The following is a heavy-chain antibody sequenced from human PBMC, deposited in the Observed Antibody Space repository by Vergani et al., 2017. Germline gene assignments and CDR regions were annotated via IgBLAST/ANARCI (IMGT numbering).Heavy chain of an antibody. CDR3: ARDRGKSRGRGYEWVFDY. J-gene: IGHJ4*02. D-gene: IGHD5-12*01. V-gene: IGHV4-34*11. CDR2: IYYSGST. CDR1: GGSFSGYY. Sequence: QVQLQQWGAGLLKPSETLSLTCAVYGGSFSGYYWSWIRQPPGKGLEWIGYIYYSGSTNYNPSLKSRVTISVDTSKNQFSLKLSSVTAADTAVYYCARDRGKSRGRGYEWVFDYWGQGTLVTVSS.